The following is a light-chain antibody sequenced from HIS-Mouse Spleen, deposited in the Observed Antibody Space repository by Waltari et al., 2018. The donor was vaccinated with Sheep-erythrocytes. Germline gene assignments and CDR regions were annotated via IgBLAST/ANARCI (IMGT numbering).Light chain of an antibody. CDR1: QSVLYSSNNKNY. V-gene: IGKV4-1*01. CDR2: WAS. CDR3: QQYYSTLT. Sequence: DIVMTQSPDSLAVSLGERATINCKSSQSVLYSSNNKNYLAWYQQKPGQHPQLLIYWASTRESGVPDRFSGSGSGTDFTLTISSLQAEDVAVYYCQQYYSTLTFGGGTKVEIK. J-gene: IGKJ4*01.